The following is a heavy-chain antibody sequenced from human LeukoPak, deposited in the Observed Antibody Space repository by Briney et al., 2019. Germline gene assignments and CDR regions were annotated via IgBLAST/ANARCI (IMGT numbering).Heavy chain of an antibody. V-gene: IGHV3-7*01. CDR1: GFNFSTYW. Sequence: PGGSLRLSCAASGFNFSTYWMSWVRQAPGKGLEWVANVNQAGSEKSSVDSVKGRFTISRDNAKNSLYLQMNSLRAEDTAVYYCAELGITMIGGVWGKGTTVTISS. CDR2: VNQAGSEK. J-gene: IGHJ6*04. CDR3: AELGITMIGGV. D-gene: IGHD3-10*02.